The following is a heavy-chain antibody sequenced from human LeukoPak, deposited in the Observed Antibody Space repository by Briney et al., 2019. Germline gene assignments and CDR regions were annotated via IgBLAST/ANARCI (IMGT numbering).Heavy chain of an antibody. CDR1: GFTFSSYA. CDR3: AKGVLAGNYYYYGMDV. Sequence: GGSLRLSCAASGFTFSSYAMSWVRQAPGKGLECGSAISGSGGTTYYADSVRGRFTISRDNSKNTLHLQMNSLRAEDTAIYYCAKGVLAGNYYYYGMDVWGQGTTVTVSS. V-gene: IGHV3-23*01. CDR2: ISGSGGTT. D-gene: IGHD6-19*01. J-gene: IGHJ6*02.